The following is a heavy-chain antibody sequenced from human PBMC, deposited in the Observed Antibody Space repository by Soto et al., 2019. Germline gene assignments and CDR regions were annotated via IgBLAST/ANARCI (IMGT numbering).Heavy chain of an antibody. CDR2: IYYSGST. J-gene: IGHJ5*02. D-gene: IGHD3-3*01. Sequence: SETLSLTCTASGGSISSYYWSWIRQPPGKGLEWIGYIYYSGSTNYNPSLKSRVTISVDTSKNQFSLKLSSVTAADTAVYYCARALTFYDFWSGYYSMNWFDPWGQGTLVTVSS. CDR3: ARALTFYDFWSGYYSMNWFDP. CDR1: GGSISSYY. V-gene: IGHV4-59*01.